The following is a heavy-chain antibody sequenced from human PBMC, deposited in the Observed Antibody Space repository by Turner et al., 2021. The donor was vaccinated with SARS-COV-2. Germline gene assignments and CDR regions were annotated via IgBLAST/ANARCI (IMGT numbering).Heavy chain of an antibody. CDR2: ISYDGSYK. V-gene: IGHV3-30-3*01. D-gene: IGHD2-2*01. CDR3: ARDREDCSSSRCYEAY. Sequence: QVQLVESGGGVVQPGRALRLSCAASGFTFSNYDMHWVRQAPGKGLEWGVFISYDGSYKYYADSVKGRFTISRDNSKNTLYLQMNSLRAEDTAVYYCARDREDCSSSRCYEAYWGQGTLVTVSS. J-gene: IGHJ4*02. CDR1: GFTFSNYD.